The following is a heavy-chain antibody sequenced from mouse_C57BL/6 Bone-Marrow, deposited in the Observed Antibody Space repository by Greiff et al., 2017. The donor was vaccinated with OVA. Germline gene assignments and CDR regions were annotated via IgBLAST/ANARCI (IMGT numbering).Heavy chain of an antibody. D-gene: IGHD1-1*01. Sequence: AQLQQSGAELVRPGASVTLSCKASGYTFTDYEMHWVKQTPVHGLEWIGAIDPETGGTAYNQKFKGKAILTADKSSSTAYMELRSLTSEDSAVYYCTTTVVATRYFDVWGTGTTVTVSS. CDR3: TTTVVATRYFDV. V-gene: IGHV1-15*01. CDR2: IDPETGGT. CDR1: GYTFTDYE. J-gene: IGHJ1*03.